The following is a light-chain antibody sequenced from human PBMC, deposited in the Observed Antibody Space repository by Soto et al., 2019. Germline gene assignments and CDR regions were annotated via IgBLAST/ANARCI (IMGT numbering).Light chain of an antibody. CDR3: QKYNSAPLT. CDR2: ATS. V-gene: IGKV1-27*01. J-gene: IGKJ4*01. CDR1: QGIAPY. Sequence: DVQMTQSPSSLSAFVGDRVTITCRASQGIAPYLAWFQQKPGKVPKLLIYATSTLQWWVPSRFSGSGSGTDFTVTVTSLQTEDVGTYYCQKYNSAPLTFGGGTKVEIK.